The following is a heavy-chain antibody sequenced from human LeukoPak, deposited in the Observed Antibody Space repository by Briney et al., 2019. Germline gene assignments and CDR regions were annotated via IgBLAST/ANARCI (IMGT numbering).Heavy chain of an antibody. V-gene: IGHV1-46*01. CDR2: INPSGGST. J-gene: IGHJ5*02. CDR1: GYTFTSYY. D-gene: IGHD6-13*01. Sequence: ASVKVSCKASGYTFTSYYMHWVRQAPRQGLEWMGIINPSGGSTSYAQKFQGRVTMTRDTSTSTVYMELSSLRSEDTAVYYCARAGTVAAAGTVETWFDPWGQGTLVTVSS. CDR3: ARAGTVAAAGTVETWFDP.